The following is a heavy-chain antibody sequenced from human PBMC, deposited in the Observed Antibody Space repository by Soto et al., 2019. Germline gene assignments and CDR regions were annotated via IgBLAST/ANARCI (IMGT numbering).Heavy chain of an antibody. D-gene: IGHD1-26*01. J-gene: IGHJ4*02. V-gene: IGHV3-23*01. CDR3: AKAGSYSYYFVS. CDR1: RFTFSNYA. CDR2: LSGSGGST. Sequence: AGSLRLSSAAFRFTFSNYAMSWVLPAPGKWLEWVSTLSGSGGSTYYADAVKGRFTISRDNSKNTLFLQMNSLRVEDTALYYCAKAGSYSYYFVSWGQGALVTVYS.